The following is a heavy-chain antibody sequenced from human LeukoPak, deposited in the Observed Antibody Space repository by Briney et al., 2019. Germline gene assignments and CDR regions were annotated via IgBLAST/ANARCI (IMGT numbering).Heavy chain of an antibody. CDR2: INAGNGNT. D-gene: IGHD3-10*01. CDR3: ARVPPGIWFGELSRFFGY. CDR1: GYTFTSYG. Sequence: ASVKVSCKASGYTFTSYGISWVRQAPGQRLEWMGWINAGNGNTKYSQKFQGRVTITRDTSASTAYMELSSLRSEDTAVYYCARVPPGIWFGELSRFFGYWGQGTLVTVSS. V-gene: IGHV1-3*01. J-gene: IGHJ4*02.